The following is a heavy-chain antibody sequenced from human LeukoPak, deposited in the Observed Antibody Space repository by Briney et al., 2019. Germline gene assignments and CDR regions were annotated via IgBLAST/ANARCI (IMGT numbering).Heavy chain of an antibody. J-gene: IGHJ5*02. V-gene: IGHV1-8*01. CDR2: MNPNSGNT. D-gene: IGHD4-17*01. CDR3: ARGVATVTTKPSWFNP. Sequence: ASVTVSCTASGYTFTSYDITWVRQATGQGLEWMGWMNPNSGNTGYAQKFQGRVTITRNTSISTAYMELSSLRSEDTAVYYCARGVATVTTKPSWFNPWGQRTLVTASS. CDR1: GYTFTSYD.